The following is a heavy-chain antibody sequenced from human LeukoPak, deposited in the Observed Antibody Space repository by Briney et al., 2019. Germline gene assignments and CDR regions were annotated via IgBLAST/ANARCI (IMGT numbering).Heavy chain of an antibody. J-gene: IGHJ4*02. CDR2: ISCSSSYI. Sequence: GGSLRLSCAASGFTFSSYSMNWVRQAPGKGLEWVSSISCSSSYIYYADSVKGRFTISRDNAKNSLYLQMNSLRAEDTAVYYCARGVVGASHYWGQGTLVTVSS. D-gene: IGHD1-26*01. CDR3: ARGVVGASHY. V-gene: IGHV3-21*01. CDR1: GFTFSSYS.